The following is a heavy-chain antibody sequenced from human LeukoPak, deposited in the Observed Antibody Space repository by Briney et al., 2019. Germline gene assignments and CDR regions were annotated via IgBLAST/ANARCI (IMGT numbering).Heavy chain of an antibody. CDR2: INHSGGT. V-gene: IGHV4-34*01. D-gene: IGHD4-17*01. J-gene: IGHJ3*02. CDR1: GGSFSGYY. Sequence: SSETLSLTCAVYGGSFSGYYWSWIRQPPGKGLEWIGEINHSGGTNYNPSLKSRVTISVDTSKNQFSLKLSSVTAADTAVYYCARVFRLRYAFDIWGQGTMVTVSS. CDR3: ARVFRLRYAFDI.